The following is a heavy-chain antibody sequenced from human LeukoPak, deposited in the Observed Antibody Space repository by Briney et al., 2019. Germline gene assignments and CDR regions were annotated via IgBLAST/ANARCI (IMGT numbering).Heavy chain of an antibody. CDR1: GFTFSSYA. D-gene: IGHD3-10*01. CDR3: AKDIDLDYYYGSGSYPFDY. CDR2: ISGSGDTT. J-gene: IGHJ4*02. Sequence: GGSLRLSCAASGFTFSSYAMNWVRQAPGKGLEWVSAISGSGDTTYYAASVKGRFTISRDNSKNTLYLQMNSLRAEDTAVYYCAKDIDLDYYYGSGSYPFDYWGQGTLVTVSS. V-gene: IGHV3-23*01.